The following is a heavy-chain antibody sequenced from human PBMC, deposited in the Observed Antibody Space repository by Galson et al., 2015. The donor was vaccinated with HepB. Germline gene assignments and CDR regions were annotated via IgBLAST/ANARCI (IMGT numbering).Heavy chain of an antibody. J-gene: IGHJ6*02. CDR2: TYYRSKWSN. D-gene: IGHD2/OR15-2a*01. CDR1: GDSVSSNSAT. CDR3: ARDANNYYHYGMDV. Sequence: CAISGDSVSSNSATWNWIRQSPSRGLEWLGRTYYRSKWSNDYAVSVKSRITIDPDTSKNEFSLQLSSVTPEDTAVYYCARDANNYYHYGMDVWGQGTTVTVSS. V-gene: IGHV6-1*01.